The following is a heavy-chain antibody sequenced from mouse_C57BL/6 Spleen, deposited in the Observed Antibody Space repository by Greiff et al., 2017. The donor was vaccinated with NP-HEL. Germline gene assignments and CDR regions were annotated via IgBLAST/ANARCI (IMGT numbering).Heavy chain of an antibody. J-gene: IGHJ2*01. V-gene: IGHV1-52*01. CDR2: IDPSDSET. D-gene: IGHD1-1*01. Sequence: QVQLQQPGAELVRPGSSVKLSCKASGYTFTSYWMHWVKQRPIQGLEWIGNIDPSDSETHYNQKFKDKATLTVDKSSSTAYMQLSSLTSEDSAVYYCARDLRYYGPFDYWGQGTTLTVSS. CDR3: ARDLRYYGPFDY. CDR1: GYTFTSYW.